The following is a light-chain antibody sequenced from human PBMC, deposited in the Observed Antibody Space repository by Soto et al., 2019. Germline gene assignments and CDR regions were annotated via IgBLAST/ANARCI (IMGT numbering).Light chain of an antibody. CDR3: QQLNSYPRT. Sequence: DIQLTQAPSFLSASVGDRVTMSFRASQGISSYLAWYQQKPGKAPKLLIYAASTLQSGVPSRFSGSGSGTEFTLTISSLQPEDFATYYCQQLNSYPRTFGQGTRLEI. V-gene: IGKV1-9*01. CDR2: AAS. J-gene: IGKJ5*01. CDR1: QGISSY.